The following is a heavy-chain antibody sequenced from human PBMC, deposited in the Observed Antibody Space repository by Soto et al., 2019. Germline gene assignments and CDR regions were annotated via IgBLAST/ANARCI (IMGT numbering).Heavy chain of an antibody. J-gene: IGHJ3*01. Sequence: EGQVLESGGGLVQPGGSLRLSCAASGFNFNTYAMSWVRQAPGKGLEWDSGISGGGGSIHYVDSVKGRFTISRDNSKNTLYLQMNSLRGEDTAVYYCAKGKSSNYVSHAFDVWGQGIMVTVSS. CDR1: GFNFNTYA. CDR2: ISGGGGSI. CDR3: AKGKSSNYVSHAFDV. V-gene: IGHV3-23*01. D-gene: IGHD3-10*02.